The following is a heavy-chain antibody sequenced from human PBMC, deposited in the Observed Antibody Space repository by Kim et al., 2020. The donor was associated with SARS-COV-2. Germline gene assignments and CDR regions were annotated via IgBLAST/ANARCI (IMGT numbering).Heavy chain of an antibody. Sequence: GESLKISCKGSGYSFTSYWISWVRQMPGKGLEWMGRIDPSDSYTNYSPSFQGHVTISADKSISTAYLQWSSLKASDTAMYYCARQFGSSLPIDYWGQGTLVTVSS. V-gene: IGHV5-10-1*01. CDR2: IDPSDSYT. D-gene: IGHD6-13*01. J-gene: IGHJ4*02. CDR3: ARQFGSSLPIDY. CDR1: GYSFTSYW.